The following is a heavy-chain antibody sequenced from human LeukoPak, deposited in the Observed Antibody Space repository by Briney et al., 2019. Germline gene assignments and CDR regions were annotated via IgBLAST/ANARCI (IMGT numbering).Heavy chain of an antibody. CDR3: ARGTHSNYVHNWFDP. CDR1: GGSISSYY. V-gene: IGHV4-4*07. CDR2: IYTSGST. Sequence: SETLSLTCTVSGGSISSYYWSWIRQPAGKGLEWIGRIYTSGSTNYNPSLKSRVTMSVDTSKNQFSLKLSSVTAADTAVYYCARGTHSNYVHNWFDPWGQGTLVTVSS. D-gene: IGHD4-11*01. J-gene: IGHJ5*02.